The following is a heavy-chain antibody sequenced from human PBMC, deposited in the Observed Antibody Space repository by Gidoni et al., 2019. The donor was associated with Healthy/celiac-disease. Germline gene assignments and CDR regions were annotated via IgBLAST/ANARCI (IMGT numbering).Heavy chain of an antibody. CDR2: IRSKAYGGTT. CDR1: GFPFGDYA. Sequence: EVQLVESGGGLVQPGRSLRLSCTASGFPFGDYAMSWFRQAPGKGLEWVGFIRSKAYGGTTEYAASVKGRFTISRDDSKSIAYLQMNSLKTEDTAVYYCTSIVVVVAATRGSDYWGQGTLVTVSS. J-gene: IGHJ4*02. V-gene: IGHV3-49*03. CDR3: TSIVVVVAATRGSDY. D-gene: IGHD2-15*01.